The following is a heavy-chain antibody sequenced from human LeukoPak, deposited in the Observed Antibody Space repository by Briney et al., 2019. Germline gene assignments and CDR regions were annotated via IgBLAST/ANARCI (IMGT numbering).Heavy chain of an antibody. CDR3: AREVYSYALDALDL. CDR2: ISKDGIQE. V-gene: IGHV3-30*04. CDR1: GFRFNNYA. Sequence: PGGSLRLSCAASGFRFNNYAMHWVRQPPGTGLEWVAVISKDGIQEYYADSVKGRFTISRDNSKNTLYLQMNSLRSEDTAVYYCAREVYSYALDALDLWGQGRMVTVCS. D-gene: IGHD5-18*01. J-gene: IGHJ3*01.